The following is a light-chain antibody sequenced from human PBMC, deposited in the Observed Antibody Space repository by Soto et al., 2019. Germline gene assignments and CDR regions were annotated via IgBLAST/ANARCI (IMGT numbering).Light chain of an antibody. CDR3: SSYTSSSTVV. CDR1: SSDVGAYNY. CDR2: EVN. J-gene: IGLJ2*01. V-gene: IGLV2-8*01. Sequence: QSALTQPPSASGSPGQSVTISCTGASSDVGAYNYVSWYQQHPGKAPKLVIYEVNKRPSGVPDRFSGSKSGTTASLIVSGLQAEDEADYYCSSYTSSSTVVFGGGTKLTVL.